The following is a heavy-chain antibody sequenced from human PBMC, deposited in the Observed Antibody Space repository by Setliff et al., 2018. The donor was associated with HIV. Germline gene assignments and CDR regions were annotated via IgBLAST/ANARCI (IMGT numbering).Heavy chain of an antibody. CDR1: GFSFSDYY. J-gene: IGHJ4*02. CDR3: ARDSPVSLYGTDY. Sequence: GGSLRLSCAASGFSFSDYYMTWIRQGPGKGLEWVSYIGTSDTTTYYADSVKGRFTISRDNSRNTLYLQMNSLRVEDTAVYYCARDSPVSLYGTDYWGQGTLVTVS. CDR2: IGTSDTTT. V-gene: IGHV3-11*01. D-gene: IGHD3-10*01.